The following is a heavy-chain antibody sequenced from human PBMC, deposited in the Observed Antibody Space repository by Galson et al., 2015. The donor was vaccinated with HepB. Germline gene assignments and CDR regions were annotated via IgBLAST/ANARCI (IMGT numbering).Heavy chain of an antibody. CDR3: ARHPSSSWYAWFDP. CDR1: GGSISSYY. D-gene: IGHD6-13*01. V-gene: IGHV4-59*08. CDR2: IYYSGST. J-gene: IGHJ5*02. Sequence: ETLSLTCTVSGGSISSYYWSWIRQPPGKGLEWIGYIYYSGSTNYNPSLKSRVTISVDTSKNQFSLKLSSVTAADTAVYYCARHPSSSWYAWFDPWGQGTLVTVSS.